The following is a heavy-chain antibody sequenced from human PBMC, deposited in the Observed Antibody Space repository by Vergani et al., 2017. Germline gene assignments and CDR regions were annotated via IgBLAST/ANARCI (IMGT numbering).Heavy chain of an antibody. CDR3: ARDRVGTIFGVATYGMDV. V-gene: IGHV1-18*03. CDR1: GYTFTSYG. CDR2: ISAYNGNT. Sequence: QVQLVQSGAEVKTPGASVKVSCKASGYTFTSYGISWVRQAPGQGLEWMGWISAYNGNTNYAQKLQGRVTMTTDTSTSTAYMELRSLRSDDMAVYYCARDRVGTIFGVATYGMDVWGQGTTVTVSS. D-gene: IGHD3-3*01. J-gene: IGHJ6*02.